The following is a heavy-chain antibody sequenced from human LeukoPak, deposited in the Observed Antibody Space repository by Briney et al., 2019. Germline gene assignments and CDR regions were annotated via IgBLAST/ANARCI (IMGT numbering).Heavy chain of an antibody. Sequence: ASVKVSCKAFGRTFSSYAISWVRQTPGQGLEWRGGSIPIFGTANYAQKCQGRVTITTDESTSTAYMELSSLRSEDKAVYYCARAPRYCSSTSCYHHYYMDVWGKGTTVTVSS. V-gene: IGHV1-69*05. CDR2: SIPIFGTA. CDR3: ARAPRYCSSTSCYHHYYMDV. J-gene: IGHJ6*03. D-gene: IGHD2-2*01. CDR1: GRTFSSYA.